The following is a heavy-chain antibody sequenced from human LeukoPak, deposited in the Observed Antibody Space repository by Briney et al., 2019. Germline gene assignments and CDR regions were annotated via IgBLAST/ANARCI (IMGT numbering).Heavy chain of an antibody. J-gene: IGHJ4*02. CDR2: IKSKTDGGTT. D-gene: IGHD3-22*01. Sequence: GGSLRLSCAASGFTLSNAWMSWVRQAPGKGLEWVGRIKSKTDGGTTDYAAPVKGRFTISRDDSKNTLYLQMNSLKTEDTAVYYCTTDYYDSSGYPRFDYWGQGTLVTVSS. V-gene: IGHV3-15*01. CDR1: GFTLSNAW. CDR3: TTDYYDSSGYPRFDY.